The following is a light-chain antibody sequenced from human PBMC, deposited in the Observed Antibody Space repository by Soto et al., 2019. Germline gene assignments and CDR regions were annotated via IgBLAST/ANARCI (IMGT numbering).Light chain of an antibody. CDR1: SSDVGSYNR. Sequence: QSALTHPPSVSGSPGQSVTISCTGTSSDVGSYNRVSWYHQPPGTAPKLLIYEVTNRPSGVPTRFSASKSGNTASLTNSGLQGEDQADYYCTSYTSSRTWVFGGGAQVSVL. CDR3: TSYTSSRTWV. J-gene: IGLJ3*02. CDR2: EVT. V-gene: IGLV2-18*02.